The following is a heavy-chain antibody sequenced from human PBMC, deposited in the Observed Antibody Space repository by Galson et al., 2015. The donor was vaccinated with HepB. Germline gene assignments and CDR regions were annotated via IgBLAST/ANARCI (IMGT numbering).Heavy chain of an antibody. D-gene: IGHD4-23*01. CDR2: ISSGTTTI. Sequence: SLRLSCAASTFIFSTYSMNWVRQAPGKGLEWVSYISSGTTTIYYADSVKGRFTIPRDNAKMSLYLQMNGLRAEDTAVYYCFFLRGNDLEPLDYWGQGTRVTVSS. CDR1: TFIFSTYS. CDR3: FFLRGNDLEPLDY. V-gene: IGHV3-48*04. J-gene: IGHJ4*02.